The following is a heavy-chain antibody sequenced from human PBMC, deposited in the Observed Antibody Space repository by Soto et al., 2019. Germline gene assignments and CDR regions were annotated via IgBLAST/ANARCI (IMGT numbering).Heavy chain of an antibody. CDR2: ISSSSSYT. Sequence: GGSLRLSCAASGFTFSDYYMSWIRQAPGKGLEWVSYISSSSSYTNYADSVKGRFTISRDNAKNSLYLQMNSLRAEDTAVYYCARYGALFSSSSGYFDYWGQGTLVTVSS. J-gene: IGHJ4*02. D-gene: IGHD6-6*01. CDR1: GFTFSDYY. V-gene: IGHV3-11*06. CDR3: ARYGALFSSSSGYFDY.